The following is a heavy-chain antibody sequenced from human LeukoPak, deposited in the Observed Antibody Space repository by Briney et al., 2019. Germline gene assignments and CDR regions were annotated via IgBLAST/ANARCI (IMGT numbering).Heavy chain of an antibody. CDR1: GGSISSYY. CDR2: VYSSGST. CDR3: ARGYYWFES. J-gene: IGHJ5*01. D-gene: IGHD3-3*01. V-gene: IGHV4-59*01. Sequence: SETLSLTCTVSGGSISSYYWSWIRQPPGKGLEWIGYVYSSGSTKYNPSLRSRVIMSIDTSKNVLSLKLNSVTAADTAVYHCARGYYWFESWGQGTVVGVSS.